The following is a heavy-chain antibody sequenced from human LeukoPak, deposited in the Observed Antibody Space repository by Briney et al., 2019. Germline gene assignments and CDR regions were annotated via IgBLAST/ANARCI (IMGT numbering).Heavy chain of an antibody. CDR1: GGSISSSPFY. Sequence: PSETLSLTCSVSGGSISSSPFYWGWIRQPPGKGLEWIGSIYYSGSTYYNPSLKSRVTISVDTSKNQFSLKLSSVTAADTAVYYCARLGGNGGEVDYWGQGTLVTVSS. CDR2: IYYSGST. D-gene: IGHD2-21*01. CDR3: ARLGGNGGEVDY. V-gene: IGHV4-39*07. J-gene: IGHJ4*02.